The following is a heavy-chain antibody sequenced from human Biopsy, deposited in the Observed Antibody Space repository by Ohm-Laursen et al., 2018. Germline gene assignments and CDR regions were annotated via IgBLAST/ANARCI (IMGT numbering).Heavy chain of an antibody. D-gene: IGHD2-2*01. Sequence: GASVKVSCKPPTGTFNSYGIIWVRQAPGQGLEWMGIIIPILRTTAYAQTFLGRVTITADSPTSTVDMELTSLTSDDTAVYFCAREAIGYQLPCDDWGQGTLVTVSS. J-gene: IGHJ4*02. CDR2: IIPILRTT. CDR3: AREAIGYQLPCDD. CDR1: TGTFNSYG. V-gene: IGHV1-69*11.